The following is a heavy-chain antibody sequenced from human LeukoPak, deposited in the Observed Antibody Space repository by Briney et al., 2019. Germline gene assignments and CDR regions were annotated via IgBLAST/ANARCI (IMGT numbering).Heavy chain of an antibody. CDR2: TSGSGSII. CDR1: GFTFSSSQ. V-gene: IGHV3-48*03. J-gene: IGHJ4*02. Sequence: GGSLRLSCAASGFTFSSSQMNWVRQAPGKGLEWVSYTSGSGSIIYYADSVKGRFTISRDNAKNSLYLQVNSLRAEDTAVYYCARSFDYWGQGTLVTVSS. CDR3: ARSFDY.